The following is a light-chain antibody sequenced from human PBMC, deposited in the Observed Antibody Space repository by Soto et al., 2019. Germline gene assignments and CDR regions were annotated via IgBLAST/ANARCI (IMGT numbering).Light chain of an antibody. CDR2: DVS. J-gene: IGKJ3*01. Sequence: EIVLTQSPATLSLSPGERATLSCRASQSVSSTSLTWLQQKPGQAPRLLIYDVSIRATGIPARFSGSGSGTDFTLTISSLEPEDFALYYCQQLSHWPFTFGPGTKVDIK. CDR3: QQLSHWPFT. V-gene: IGKV3-11*01. CDR1: QSVSSTS.